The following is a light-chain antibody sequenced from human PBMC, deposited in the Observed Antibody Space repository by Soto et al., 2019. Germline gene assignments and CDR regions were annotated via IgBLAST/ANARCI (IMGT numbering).Light chain of an antibody. CDR1: QGISSY. CDR3: QQLNTYPPT. CDR2: AAS. J-gene: IGKJ1*01. V-gene: IGKV1-9*01. Sequence: IQLTQSPSSLSASVGAKVTVTCRASQGISSYLAWYQQKAGKAPKLLIYAASTLRSGVPSRFSGSGSATDFTLTISSLRPDDFVTYYCQQLNTYPPTFGQGTKVDIK.